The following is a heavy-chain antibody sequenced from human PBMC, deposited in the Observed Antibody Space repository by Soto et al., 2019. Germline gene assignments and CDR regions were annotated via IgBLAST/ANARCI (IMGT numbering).Heavy chain of an antibody. CDR1: GFTFSSYW. J-gene: IGHJ6*02. D-gene: IGHD2-21*02. V-gene: IGHV3-74*01. Sequence: GGSLRLSCAASGFTFSSYWMHWVRQAPGKGLVWVSRINSDGSSTSYADSVKGRFTIYRDNAKNSVSLQMTSLRDEDTAVYYCAREETAWPLAYGLDVWGQGTTVTVSS. CDR3: AREETAWPLAYGLDV. CDR2: INSDGSST.